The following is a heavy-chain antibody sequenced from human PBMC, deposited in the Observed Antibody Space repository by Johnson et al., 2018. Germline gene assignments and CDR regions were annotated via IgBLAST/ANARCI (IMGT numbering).Heavy chain of an antibody. D-gene: IGHD3-10*01. J-gene: IGHJ6*02. V-gene: IGHV3-11*01. Sequence: VQLVESGGGLVKPGGSLRLSCAASGFTFSDYYMSWIRQAPGKGLEWVSYISSSGSTIYYADSVKGRFTISRDNAKNSLYLKMNSLRAEDTAVYYCARDEERDVLLWFGENYFGMDVWGQGTTVTVSS. CDR1: GFTFSDYY. CDR2: ISSSGSTI. CDR3: ARDEERDVLLWFGENYFGMDV.